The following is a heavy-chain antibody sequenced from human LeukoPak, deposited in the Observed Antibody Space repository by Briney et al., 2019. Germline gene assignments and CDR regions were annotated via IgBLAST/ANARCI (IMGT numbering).Heavy chain of an antibody. CDR1: GFTSDDYA. D-gene: IGHD6-13*01. CDR3: AKAHSGYSSSWQTGWFDP. V-gene: IGHV3-9*02. Sequence: PGGSLRLSCAASGFTSDDYAMHWVRQAPGKGLEWVSGISWNSGSIGYADSVKGRFTISRDNAKNSLYLQMNSLRAEDTALYYCAKAHSGYSSSWQTGWFDPWGQGTLVTVSS. J-gene: IGHJ5*02. CDR2: ISWNSGSI.